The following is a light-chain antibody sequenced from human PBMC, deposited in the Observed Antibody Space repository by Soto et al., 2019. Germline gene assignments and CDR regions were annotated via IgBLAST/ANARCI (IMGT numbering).Light chain of an antibody. Sequence: QSVLTQPPSASGSLGQSVTISCTGTASDVGVYNYVSWYQQHPGKAPKLMIYEVTKRPSGVPDRFSGSKSGNTASLTVSGLQAEDEADYYCSSYAGSSTLYVFGTGTK. CDR3: SSYAGSSTLYV. V-gene: IGLV2-8*01. J-gene: IGLJ1*01. CDR2: EVT. CDR1: ASDVGVYNY.